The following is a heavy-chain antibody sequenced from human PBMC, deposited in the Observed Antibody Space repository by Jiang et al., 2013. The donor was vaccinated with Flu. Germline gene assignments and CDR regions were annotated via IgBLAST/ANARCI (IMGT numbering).Heavy chain of an antibody. V-gene: IGHV3-48*02. CDR3: ARVSYYYDSSGYYADY. J-gene: IGHJ4*02. CDR1: GFTFSSYS. CDR2: ISSSSSTI. Sequence: SGGGLVQPGGSLRLSCAASGFTFSSYSMNWVRQAPGKGLEWVSYISSSSSTIYYADSVKGRFTISRDNAKNSLYLQMNSLRDEDTAVYYCARVSYYYDSSGYYADYWGQGTLVTVSS. D-gene: IGHD3-22*01.